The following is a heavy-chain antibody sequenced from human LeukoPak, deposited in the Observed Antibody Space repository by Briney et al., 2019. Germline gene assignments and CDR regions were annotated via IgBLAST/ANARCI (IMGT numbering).Heavy chain of an antibody. Sequence: GGSLRLSCAASGFTLTSYSMYWVRQAPGKGLEWVSYISSSSSTIYYADSVKGRFTISRDNAKNSLYLQMNSLRAEDTAVYYCARGLIPAANDAWFAFDIWGPGTMVTVSS. CDR1: GFTLTSYS. J-gene: IGHJ3*02. CDR2: ISSSSSTI. CDR3: ARGLIPAANDAWFAFDI. V-gene: IGHV3-48*01. D-gene: IGHD2-2*01.